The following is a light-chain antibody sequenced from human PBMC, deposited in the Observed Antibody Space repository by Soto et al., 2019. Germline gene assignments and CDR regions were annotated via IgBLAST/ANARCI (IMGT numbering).Light chain of an antibody. CDR2: EDT. V-gene: IGLV2-23*01. CDR3: CSYVSSSTSVV. J-gene: IGLJ3*02. CDR1: SSDVGSHNL. Sequence: QSVLTQPASVSGSPGQSITISCTGTSSDVGSHNLVSWYQQHPDKAPKLMIYEDTKRPSGVSNRFSASKSGNAASLTISGLQAEDEADYYCCSYVSSSTSVVFGGGTKLTVL.